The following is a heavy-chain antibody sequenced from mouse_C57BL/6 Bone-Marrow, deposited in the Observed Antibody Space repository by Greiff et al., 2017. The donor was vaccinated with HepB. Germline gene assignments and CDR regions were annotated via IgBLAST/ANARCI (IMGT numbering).Heavy chain of an antibody. CDR1: GFTFSSYA. CDR3: ARTYFGFAY. J-gene: IGHJ3*01. Sequence: VQLKESGGGLVKPGGSLKLSCAASGFTFSSYAMSWVRQTPEKRLEWVATISDGGSYTYYPDNVKGRFTISRDNAKNNLYLQMSHLKSEDTAMYYCARTYFGFAYWGQGTLVTVSA. D-gene: IGHD2-10*01. CDR2: ISDGGSYT. V-gene: IGHV5-4*01.